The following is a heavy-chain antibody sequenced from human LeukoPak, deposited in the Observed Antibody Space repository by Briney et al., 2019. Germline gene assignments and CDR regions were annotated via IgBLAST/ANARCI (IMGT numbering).Heavy chain of an antibody. V-gene: IGHV6-1*01. D-gene: IGHD1-1*01. CDR3: ARAIDGTFDY. J-gene: IGHJ4*02. Sequence: SQTLSLTCGISGDSVSSNRVTWNCIRQSPSRGLEWLGRTYYRSKWNNDYEVSVKGRITINPDTSKNQSSLQLNSVTPEDTAVYFCARAIDGTFDYWGQGTLVTVSS. CDR1: GDSVSSNRVT. CDR2: TYYRSKWNN.